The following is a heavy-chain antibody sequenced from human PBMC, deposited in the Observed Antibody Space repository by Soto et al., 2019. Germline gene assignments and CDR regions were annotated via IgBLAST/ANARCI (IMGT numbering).Heavy chain of an antibody. D-gene: IGHD3-22*01. CDR2: INPNSGGT. Sequence: ASVKVSCKASGYTFTEYYIHWVRQAPGQGXEWMGWINPNSGGTNYAQKFQGRVTMTRDTSISTAYMELSSLRSDDTAVYYCAREDYDSSGYSTYFQNWAQGTLVTVSS. J-gene: IGHJ1*01. CDR3: AREDYDSSGYSTYFQN. V-gene: IGHV1-2*02. CDR1: GYTFTEYY.